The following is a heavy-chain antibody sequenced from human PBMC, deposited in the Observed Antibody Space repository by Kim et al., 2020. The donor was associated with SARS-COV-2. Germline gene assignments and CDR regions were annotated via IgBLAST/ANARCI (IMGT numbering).Heavy chain of an antibody. V-gene: IGHV1-69*13. CDR1: GGTFSSYA. D-gene: IGHD3-3*01. CDR3: ARGVTPGERTNYDFWSGYLNWFDP. CDR2: IIPIFGTA. J-gene: IGHJ5*02. Sequence: SVKVSCKASGGTFSSYAISWVRQAPGQGLEWMGGIIPIFGTANYAQKFQGRVTITADESTSTAYMELSSLRSEDTAVYYCARGVTPGERTNYDFWSGYLNWFDPWGQGTLVTVSS.